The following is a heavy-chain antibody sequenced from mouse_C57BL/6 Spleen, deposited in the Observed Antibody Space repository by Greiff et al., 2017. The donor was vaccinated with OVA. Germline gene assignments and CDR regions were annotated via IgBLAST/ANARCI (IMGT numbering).Heavy chain of an antibody. CDR1: GYTFTSYW. CDR3: ARDYGSSEGYFDY. D-gene: IGHD1-1*01. J-gene: IGHJ2*01. CDR2: IYPSDSET. V-gene: IGHV1-61*01. Sequence: QVQLQQPGAELVRPGSSVKLSCKASGYTFTSYWMDWVKQRPGQGLEWIGNIYPSDSETPYNQKFKDKATLTVDKSSSTAYMQLSSLTSEDSAVYYCARDYGSSEGYFDYWGQGTTLTVSS.